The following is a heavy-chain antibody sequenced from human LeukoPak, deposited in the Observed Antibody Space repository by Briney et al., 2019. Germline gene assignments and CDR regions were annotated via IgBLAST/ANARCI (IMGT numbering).Heavy chain of an antibody. J-gene: IGHJ4*02. V-gene: IGHV1-8*01. CDR3: ARGGPRRITMVRGVIISQTYYFDY. CDR2: MHPNSGNT. D-gene: IGHD3-10*01. CDR1: GYTFTSYD. Sequence: ASVKVSCKASGYTFTSYDINWVRQATGQGLEWMGWMHPNSGNTGYAQKFQGRVTMTRNTSISTAYMELSSLRSEDTAVYYCARGGPRRITMVRGVIISQTYYFDYWGQGTLVTVSS.